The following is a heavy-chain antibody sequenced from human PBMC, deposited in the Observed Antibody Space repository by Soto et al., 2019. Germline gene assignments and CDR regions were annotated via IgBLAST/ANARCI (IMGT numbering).Heavy chain of an antibody. CDR2: IYYSGST. J-gene: IGHJ4*02. V-gene: IGHV4-39*01. D-gene: IGHD5-12*01. CDR3: ARSLRRRLPGY. Sequence: SETLSLTCTVSGGSISSSSYYWGWIRQPPGKGLEWIGSIYYSGSTYYNPSLKSRVTISVDTSKNQFSLKLSSVTAADTAVYYCARSLRRRLPGYWGQGTLVTVSS. CDR1: GGSISSSSYY.